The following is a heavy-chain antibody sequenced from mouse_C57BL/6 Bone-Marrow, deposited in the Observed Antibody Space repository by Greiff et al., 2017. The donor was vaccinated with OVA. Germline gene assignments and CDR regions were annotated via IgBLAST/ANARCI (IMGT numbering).Heavy chain of an antibody. CDR2: IYPGSGNT. CDR1: GYTFTDYY. D-gene: IGHD1-1*01. V-gene: IGHV1-76*01. J-gene: IGHJ3*01. CDR3: ARSTVVAKGFAY. Sequence: VQLQQSGAELVRPGASVKLSCKASGYTFTDYYINWVKQRPGQGLEWIARIYPGSGNTYYNEKFKGKATLTAEKSSSTAYMQLSSLTSEDSAVYFCARSTVVAKGFAYGGQGTRVTVSA.